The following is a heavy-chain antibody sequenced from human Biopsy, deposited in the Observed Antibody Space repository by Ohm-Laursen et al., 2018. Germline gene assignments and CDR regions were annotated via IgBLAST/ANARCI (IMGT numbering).Heavy chain of an antibody. V-gene: IGHV4-59*02. CDR1: GGSVTGHY. CDR3: ARGSNEYGGLYFPH. Sequence: SETLSLTCTVSGGSVTGHYWTWIRQPPGKGLEWIGHISHTGYTSYKSSLKSRVTISLDTSRKHFSLRLTSLAAADTAVYYFARGSNEYGGLYFPHWGQGTLVTVSS. J-gene: IGHJ1*01. D-gene: IGHD4-23*01. CDR2: ISHTGYT.